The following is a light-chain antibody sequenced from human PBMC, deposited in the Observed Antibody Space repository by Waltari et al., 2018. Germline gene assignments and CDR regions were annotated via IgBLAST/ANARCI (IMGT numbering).Light chain of an antibody. CDR1: SGHSSYA. CDR2: LNSDSRH. J-gene: IGLJ2*01. Sequence: QLVLTHSPSASASLGASVKLTCTLSSGHSSYAIAWHMQQPEKGPRYLMRLNSDSRHSKGDGIPCRLSGSSSGAERYLTISSHQSEDEADDYCQTWGTGMVGFGGGTKLTVL. V-gene: IGLV4-69*01. CDR3: QTWGTGMVG.